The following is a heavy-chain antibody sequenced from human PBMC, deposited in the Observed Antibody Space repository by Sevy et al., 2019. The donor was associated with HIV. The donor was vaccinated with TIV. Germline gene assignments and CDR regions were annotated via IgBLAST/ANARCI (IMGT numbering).Heavy chain of an antibody. Sequence: GGSLRLSCAASGFAFYDYSMSWIRQAPGKGLEWVATLSFGCGKINYADSVKGGFTISRDNSKNSFYLQMDNLGVEDTALYYCAREGCTRPHDYWGQGTRVTVSS. J-gene: IGHJ4*02. D-gene: IGHD2-8*01. CDR3: AREGCTRPHDY. CDR1: GFAFYDYS. V-gene: IGHV3-23*01. CDR2: LSFGCGKI.